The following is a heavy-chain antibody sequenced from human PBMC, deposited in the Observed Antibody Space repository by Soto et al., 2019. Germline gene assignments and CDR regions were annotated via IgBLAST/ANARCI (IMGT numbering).Heavy chain of an antibody. V-gene: IGHV4-4*02. CDR3: ARLVYDTRLDYLYFDF. Sequence: SETLSLTCTASGVSISSGNWWTWVRQSTRKGLEYIGEIFHDGTANYFPSFERRVAMSVDKSKNQFSLKLTSVTAADAAIYYCARLVYDTRLDYLYFDFWGQGAQVTVSS. D-gene: IGHD3-16*01. CDR1: GVSISSGNW. CDR2: IFHDGTA. J-gene: IGHJ4*02.